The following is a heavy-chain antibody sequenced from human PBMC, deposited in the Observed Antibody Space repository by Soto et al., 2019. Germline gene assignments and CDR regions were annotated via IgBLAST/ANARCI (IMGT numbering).Heavy chain of an antibody. CDR2: ISSGRNYI. CDR3: AGEIAARQGAFDI. D-gene: IGHD6-6*01. J-gene: IGHJ3*02. Sequence: PGGSLRLSCVASGFTFSSYTMDWVRQAPGKGLEWVSSISSGRNYIYYADSVKGRFTISRDNAKNSLFLQMNSLRAEDTAVYYCAGEIAARQGAFDIWGQGTMVTVSS. V-gene: IGHV3-21*01. CDR1: GFTFSSYT.